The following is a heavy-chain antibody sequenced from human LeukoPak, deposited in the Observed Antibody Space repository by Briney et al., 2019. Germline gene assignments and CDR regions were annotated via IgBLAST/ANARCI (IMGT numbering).Heavy chain of an antibody. CDR1: GYTFTSYY. CDR3: ATSHGSGSPVDY. V-gene: IGHV1-2*02. D-gene: IGHD1-26*01. CDR2: INPNSGGT. J-gene: IGHJ4*02. Sequence: ASVKVSCKASGYTFTSYYIHLVRQAPGQGLEWMGWINPNSGGTNYAQKFQGRVTMTRDTSISTAYMELSRLRSDDAAVYYCATSHGSGSPVDYWGQGTLVAVSS.